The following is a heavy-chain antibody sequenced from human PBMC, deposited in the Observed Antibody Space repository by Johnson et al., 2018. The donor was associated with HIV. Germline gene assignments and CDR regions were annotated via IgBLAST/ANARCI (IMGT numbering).Heavy chain of an antibody. CDR2: IRYDGSNK. CDR1: GFTFSSYG. D-gene: IGHD5-18*01. CDR3: AKGGGQLWFYIAFDI. J-gene: IGHJ3*02. Sequence: QVQLVESGGGVVQPGGSLRLSCAASGFTFSSYGMHWVRQAPGKGLEWVAFIRYDGSNKYYADSVKGRFTISRANSKNTLYLQMNSLRAEDTAVYYCAKGGGQLWFYIAFDIWGQGTMVTVSS. V-gene: IGHV3-30*02.